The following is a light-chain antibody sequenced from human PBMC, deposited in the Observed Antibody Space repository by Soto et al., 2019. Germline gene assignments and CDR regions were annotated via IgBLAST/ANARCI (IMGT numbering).Light chain of an antibody. Sequence: QSALTQPASVSGSPGQSITISCTGTSSDVGDYNFVSWYRQHPGKAPEFMIYDVSNRPSGVSNRFSGSKSGNTASLTISGLQAEDEADYYCSSYTDSSPVVFGGGTKLTVL. CDR2: DVS. V-gene: IGLV2-14*01. CDR1: SSDVGDYNF. CDR3: SSYTDSSPVV. J-gene: IGLJ2*01.